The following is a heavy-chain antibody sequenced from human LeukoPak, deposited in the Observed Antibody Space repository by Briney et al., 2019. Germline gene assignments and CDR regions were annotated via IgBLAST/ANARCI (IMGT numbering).Heavy chain of an antibody. CDR2: ISGSGGST. Sequence: GGSLRLSCAASGFTFSSCAMSWVRQAPGKGLEWVSAISGSGGSTYYADSVKGRFTISRDNSKNTLYLQMNSLRAEDTAVYYCAKVGIAARPDEAFFDYWGRGTLVTVSS. CDR3: AKVGIAARPDEAFFDY. V-gene: IGHV3-23*01. CDR1: GFTFSSCA. J-gene: IGHJ4*02. D-gene: IGHD6-6*01.